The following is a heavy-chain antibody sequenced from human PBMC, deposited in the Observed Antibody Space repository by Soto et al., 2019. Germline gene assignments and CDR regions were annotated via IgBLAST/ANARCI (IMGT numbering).Heavy chain of an antibody. CDR1: GGSISSGGYY. V-gene: IGHV4-31*03. CDR2: IYYSGST. Sequence: QVQLQESGPGLVKPSQTLSLTCTVSGGSISSGGYYWSWIRQHPGKGLEWIGYIYYSGSTYYNPSLKSRVIISVDPSKNQFALKLSSVTAADTAVYYCARRMTTVTSPGCFDPWGQGTLVTVSS. D-gene: IGHD4-17*01. CDR3: ARRMTTVTSPGCFDP. J-gene: IGHJ5*02.